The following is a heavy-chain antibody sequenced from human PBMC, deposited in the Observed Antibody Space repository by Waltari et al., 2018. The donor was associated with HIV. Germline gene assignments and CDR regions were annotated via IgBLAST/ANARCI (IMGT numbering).Heavy chain of an antibody. CDR2: ISYSGGT. CDR1: GGSISSSGYY. CDR3: ARQIWSGRPFGLDV. J-gene: IGHJ6*02. D-gene: IGHD3-3*01. V-gene: IGHV4-39*01. Sequence: GLVKPSEPLSLTCTVSGGSISSSGYYCVWIRQPPGKGLEWIGSISYSGGTYYSPSLKSRVTISVDTSKNQVSLRLTSVTAADTALYYCARQIWSGRPFGLDVWGQGTTVSVSS.